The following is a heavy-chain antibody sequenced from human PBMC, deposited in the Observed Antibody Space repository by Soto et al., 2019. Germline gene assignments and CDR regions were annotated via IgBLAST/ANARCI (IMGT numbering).Heavy chain of an antibody. CDR3: ARDLVLASDYGDYPVENYYYYYGMDV. CDR2: IYYSGST. J-gene: IGHJ6*02. CDR1: GGSISSGGYY. Sequence: SETLSLTCTVSGGSISSGGYYWSWIRQHPGKGLEWIGYIYYSGSTYYNPSLKSRVTISVDTSKNQFSLKLSSVTAADTAVYYCARDLVLASDYGDYPVENYYYYYGMDVWGQGTTVTVS. V-gene: IGHV4-31*03. D-gene: IGHD4-17*01.